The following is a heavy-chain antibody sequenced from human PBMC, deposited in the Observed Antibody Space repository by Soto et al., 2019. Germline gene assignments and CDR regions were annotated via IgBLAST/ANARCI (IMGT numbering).Heavy chain of an antibody. V-gene: IGHV3-30-3*01. CDR1: GFTFSNNA. D-gene: IGHD1-1*01. J-gene: IGHJ6*02. Sequence: QVQLVESGGGVVQPGRSLRLSCAASGFTFSNNAMDWVRQAPGKGLEWVAVISYDGSNKYIAESVKGRFTISRDNSKTTLFLQMNSLRAEETAVYYCARGTTTSAFSAMDVWGQGTTVTVSS. CDR3: ARGTTTSAFSAMDV. CDR2: ISYDGSNK.